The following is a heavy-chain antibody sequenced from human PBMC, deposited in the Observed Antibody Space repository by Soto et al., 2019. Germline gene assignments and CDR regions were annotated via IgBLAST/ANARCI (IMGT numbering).Heavy chain of an antibody. CDR1: GCSINSTSYF. Sequence: ETLSLTCSVSGCSINSTSYFWGRVRQPPGKGLEWIGSIYYSGSTYYNPSLRSRVTISVDTSKNQFSLKLSSVTAADTGVFYCARHYSSGSRNWFDPWPQGTLATVSS. CDR3: ARHYSSGSRNWFDP. V-gene: IGHV4-39*01. J-gene: IGHJ5*02. CDR2: IYYSGST. D-gene: IGHD6-19*01.